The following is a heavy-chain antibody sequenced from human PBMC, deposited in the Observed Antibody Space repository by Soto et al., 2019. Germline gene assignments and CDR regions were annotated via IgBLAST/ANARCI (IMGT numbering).Heavy chain of an antibody. CDR1: GYTFTGYY. J-gene: IGHJ5*02. CDR3: ARDGGYYGSGSYLNWFDP. CDR2: INPNSGGT. V-gene: IGHV1-2*02. Sequence: ASVKVSCKASGYTFTGYYMHWVRQAPGQGLEWMGWINPNSGGTNYAQKFQGRVTMTRDTSISTAYMELSRLRSDDTAVYYCARDGGYYGSGSYLNWFDPWGQGTLVTVSS. D-gene: IGHD3-10*01.